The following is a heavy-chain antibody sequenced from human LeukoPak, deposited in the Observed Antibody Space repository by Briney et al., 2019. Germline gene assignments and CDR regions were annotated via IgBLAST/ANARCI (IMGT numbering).Heavy chain of an antibody. CDR3: ARYGGYYFDY. CDR1: GGSISSFY. Sequence: SETLSLTCTVSGGSISSFYWSCIRQPPRKGLGCIGYISYSGSTNYNPSLKSRVTISVDTSKNQFSLKLSSVTAADTAVYYCARYGGYYFDYWGQGTLVTVSS. J-gene: IGHJ4*02. CDR2: ISYSGST. D-gene: IGHD3-16*01. V-gene: IGHV4-59*08.